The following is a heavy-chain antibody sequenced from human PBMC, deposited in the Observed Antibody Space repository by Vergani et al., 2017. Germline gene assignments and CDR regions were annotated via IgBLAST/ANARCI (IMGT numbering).Heavy chain of an antibody. D-gene: IGHD2-21*01. V-gene: IGHV3-15*07. CDR2: IKSTFDRGTT. J-gene: IGHJ6*02. CDR1: GFSFRNAW. Sequence: EVQLVESGGGIVKPGGSLRLSCVASGFSFRNAWMNWVRRTPGKGLEWVGRIKSTFDRGTTDYAAAVKGRFTISRDDSKNTLFLQMNGLKTEDIGVYYCTTDPRYCGDGSCYWLRDHHYYGMDVWAQGTTVTVSS. CDR3: TTDPRYCGDGSCYWLRDHHYYGMDV.